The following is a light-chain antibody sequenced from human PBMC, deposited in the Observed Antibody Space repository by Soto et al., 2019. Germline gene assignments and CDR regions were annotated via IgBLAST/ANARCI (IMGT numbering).Light chain of an antibody. Sequence: DIPMTQSPSTLSASVGDRVTITCRASQSISSWLAWYQQKPGKAPKLLIYKASSLESGVPSRFSGSGSGTEFTLTISSLQTDDFATYYCQQYNSYSSWTFGQGTKVDIK. V-gene: IGKV1-5*03. CDR1: QSISSW. CDR2: KAS. CDR3: QQYNSYSSWT. J-gene: IGKJ1*01.